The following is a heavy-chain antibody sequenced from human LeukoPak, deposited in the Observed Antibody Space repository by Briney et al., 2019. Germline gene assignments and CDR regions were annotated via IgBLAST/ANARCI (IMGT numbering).Heavy chain of an antibody. CDR3: ARDSGSSLAEYFQH. Sequence: PGGSLRLSCAASGFTFDDYGMSWVRQAPGKGLEWVSGINWNGGSTGYADSVKGRFTISRDNAKNSLYLQMNSLRAEDTAVYYCARDSGSSLAEYFQHWGQGTLVTVSS. CDR2: INWNGGST. D-gene: IGHD6-13*01. J-gene: IGHJ1*01. V-gene: IGHV3-20*04. CDR1: GFTFDDYG.